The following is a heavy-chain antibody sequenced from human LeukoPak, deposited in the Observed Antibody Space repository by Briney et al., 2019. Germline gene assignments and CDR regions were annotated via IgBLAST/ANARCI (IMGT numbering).Heavy chain of an antibody. D-gene: IGHD5-18*01. J-gene: IGHJ4*02. V-gene: IGHV3-23*01. CDR2: IIGSSDNI. Sequence: PGGSLRLSCAASGFTFSTQAMTWVRQAPGRGLEWVSGIIGSSDNIYYADSVKGRFTISRDNSRDTLYLQMNSLRAEDTAVYYCAKDTSGYSYGTKNFDYWGQGTLVTVSS. CDR3: AKDTSGYSYGTKNFDY. CDR1: GFTFSTQA.